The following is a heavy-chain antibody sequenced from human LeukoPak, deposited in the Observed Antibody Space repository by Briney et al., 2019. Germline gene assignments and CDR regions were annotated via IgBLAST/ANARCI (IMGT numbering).Heavy chain of an antibody. CDR3: AKDGVTTGAFDI. CDR1: GFTFSSYA. Sequence: PGGSLRLSCAASGFTFSSYAMSWVRQAPEKGLEWVSTISGSGGSTYYADSVKGRFTISRDNSKNTLYLQMNSLRAEDTAVYYCAKDGVTTGAFDIWGQGTMVTVSS. CDR2: ISGSGGST. V-gene: IGHV3-23*01. J-gene: IGHJ3*02. D-gene: IGHD4-17*01.